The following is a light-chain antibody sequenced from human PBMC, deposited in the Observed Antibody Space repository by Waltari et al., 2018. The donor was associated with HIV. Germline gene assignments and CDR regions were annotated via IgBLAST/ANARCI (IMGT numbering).Light chain of an antibody. J-gene: IGLJ1*01. CDR2: QDS. CDR1: DLGAQY. V-gene: IGLV3-1*01. CDR3: QAWDSSTEV. Sequence: SYELTQPPSVSVSPGQPASITSYGADLGAQYPCWYQQKPGQSPVLVIYQDSKRPSGIPERFSGSNSGNTATLTISGTQAMDEADYYCQAWDSSTEVFGTGTKVTVL.